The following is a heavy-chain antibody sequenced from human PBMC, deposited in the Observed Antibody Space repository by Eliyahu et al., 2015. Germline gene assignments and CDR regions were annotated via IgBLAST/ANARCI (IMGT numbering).Heavy chain of an antibody. V-gene: IGHV1-2*02. CDR2: INPNTGGT. CDR1: GYTFTGYY. D-gene: IGHD3-22*01. Sequence: QVQLVQSGAEGKKPGASVRVSCKTSGYTFTGYYVHWVRQAPGQGLEWMGWINPNTGGTDYAQNFQGRVTLTRDTSISTAYMELSTLRSDDTAVYYCARGGYYYDGSGFPFDYWGQGTLVTVSS. CDR3: ARGGYYYDGSGFPFDY. J-gene: IGHJ4*02.